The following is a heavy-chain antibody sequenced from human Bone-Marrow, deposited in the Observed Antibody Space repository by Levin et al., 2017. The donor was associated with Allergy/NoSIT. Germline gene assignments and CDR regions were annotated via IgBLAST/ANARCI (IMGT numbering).Heavy chain of an antibody. CDR1: GFTFSKYW. CDR2: IVEGGSAT. V-gene: IGHV3-7*01. J-gene: IGHJ6*02. D-gene: IGHD2-15*01. Sequence: GGSLRLSCAASGFTFSKYWMSWVRQPPGKGLEWVANIVEGGSATFYVDSVRGRFTISRDDARNSLYLQMNSLTAEDTAIYYCAREDVDSNGMDIWGQGTTVSVSS. CDR3: AREDVDSNGMDI.